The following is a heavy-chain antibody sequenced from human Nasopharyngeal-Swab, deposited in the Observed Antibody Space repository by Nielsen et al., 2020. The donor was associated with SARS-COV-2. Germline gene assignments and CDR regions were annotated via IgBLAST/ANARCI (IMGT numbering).Heavy chain of an antibody. D-gene: IGHD5-18*01. Sequence: GGSLKISCAASGFTFSSYSMNWVRQAPGKGLEWVSYISSSSSTIYYADSVKGRFTISRDNAKNSLYLQMNSLRDEDTAVYYCARAPPGIQLWLPWYFDLWGRGTLVTVSS. CDR3: ARAPPGIQLWLPWYFDL. CDR2: ISSSSSTI. CDR1: GFTFSSYS. V-gene: IGHV3-48*02. J-gene: IGHJ2*01.